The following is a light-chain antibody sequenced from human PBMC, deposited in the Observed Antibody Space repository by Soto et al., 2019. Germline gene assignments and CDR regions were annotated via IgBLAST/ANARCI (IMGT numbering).Light chain of an antibody. CDR1: QSVSTY. CDR3: QQRSNGLT. Sequence: EIVLTQAPATLPLSPGERATLSCRASQSVSTYLAWYQQQPGRAPRLLIYDASTRDTGIPTRFSGSGSGTDFTLTISNLEPEDFAVYYCQQRSNGLTFGGGTKVDIK. J-gene: IGKJ4*01. V-gene: IGKV3-11*01. CDR2: DAS.